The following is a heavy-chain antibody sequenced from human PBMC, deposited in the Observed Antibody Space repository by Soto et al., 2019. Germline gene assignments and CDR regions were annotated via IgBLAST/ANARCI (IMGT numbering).Heavy chain of an antibody. D-gene: IGHD3-16*01. CDR3: ARAPGGDAFDI. V-gene: IGHV4-59*01. J-gene: IGHJ3*02. CDR2: IYYSGST. CDR1: GGSISSSY. Sequence: SETLSLTCTVSGGSISSSYWSWLRQPPGKGLGWIGYIYYSGSTNYNPSLKSRVIISVDTSKNQFSLKLSSVTAADTAVYYCARAPGGDAFDIWGRGTLVTVS.